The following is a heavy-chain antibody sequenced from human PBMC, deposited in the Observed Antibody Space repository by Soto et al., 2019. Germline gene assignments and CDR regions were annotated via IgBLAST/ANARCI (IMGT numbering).Heavy chain of an antibody. CDR2: IYPGDSDT. CDR1: GYSFTSYL. CDR3: ARREYSSSPKSWYFDL. D-gene: IGHD6-6*01. J-gene: IGHJ2*01. V-gene: IGHV5-51*01. Sequence: EVQLVQSGAEVKKPGESLKISCKGSGYSFTSYLIGWVRQMPGKGLEWMGIIYPGDSDTRYSPSFQGQVTISADKSISTADLQWRSLEASDAAMYYCARREYSSSPKSWYFDLWGRGTLVTVSS.